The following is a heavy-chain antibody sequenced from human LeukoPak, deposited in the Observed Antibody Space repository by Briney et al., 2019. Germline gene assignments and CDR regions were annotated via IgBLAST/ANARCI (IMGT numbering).Heavy chain of an antibody. Sequence: GGSLRLSCEASGFTFSSHWMHWVRQAPGKGLVWVSRINTDGSSTSYADSVKGRFTISRDNGKNTLYLQMNSLRAEDTAIYYCARDGPSSGYDYWGQGTLVTVSS. CDR2: INTDGSST. D-gene: IGHD6-19*01. J-gene: IGHJ4*02. CDR1: GFTFSSHW. CDR3: ARDGPSSGYDY. V-gene: IGHV3-74*01.